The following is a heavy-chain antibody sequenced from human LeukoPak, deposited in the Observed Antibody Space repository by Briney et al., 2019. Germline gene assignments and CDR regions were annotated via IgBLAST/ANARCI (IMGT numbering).Heavy chain of an antibody. V-gene: IGHV3-21*01. CDR2: ISSSSGYV. CDR1: GFTFSSYS. J-gene: IGHJ4*02. D-gene: IGHD2-2*01. CDR3: ARDQLSSSNFDY. Sequence: GGSLGLSCAASGFTFSSYSMNWVRQAPGKGLEWVSSISSSSGYVSYADSVKGRFTISRDNAKNSLYLQMNSLRAEDTAVYYCARDQLSSSNFDYWGQGTLVTVSS.